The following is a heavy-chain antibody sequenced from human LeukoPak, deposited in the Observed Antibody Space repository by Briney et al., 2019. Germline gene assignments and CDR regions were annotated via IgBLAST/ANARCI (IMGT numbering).Heavy chain of an antibody. Sequence: GGSLRLSCAASGFTFSSYAMHWVRQAPGKGLEWVAVISYDGSNKYYADSVKGRFTISRDNAKNSLYLQMNSLRAEDTAVYYCAGSSGWYFGGENWFDPWGQGTLVTVSS. V-gene: IGHV3-30-3*01. CDR2: ISYDGSNK. J-gene: IGHJ5*02. CDR1: GFTFSSYA. CDR3: AGSSGWYFGGENWFDP. D-gene: IGHD6-19*01.